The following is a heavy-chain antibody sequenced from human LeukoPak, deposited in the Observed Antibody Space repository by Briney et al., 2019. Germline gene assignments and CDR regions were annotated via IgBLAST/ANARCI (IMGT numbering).Heavy chain of an antibody. D-gene: IGHD3-3*01. CDR2: IYTSGST. V-gene: IGHV4-4*07. CDR1: GGSISNYY. CDR3: ARGHFWSGNTA. J-gene: IGHJ5*02. Sequence: SETLSLTCTVSGGSISNYYWTWIRQPAGKGLEWIGRIYTSGSTNYNPSLKSRVTISVDTSKNQFSLKLSSVTAADTAVYYCARGHFWSGNTAWGQGTLVTVSS.